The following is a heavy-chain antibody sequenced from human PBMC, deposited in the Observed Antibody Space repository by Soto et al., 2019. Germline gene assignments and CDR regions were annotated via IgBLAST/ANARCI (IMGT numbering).Heavy chain of an antibody. Sequence: EVPLVESGGDLVQPGGSLRLSCAASGFDFRTYWMHWVRQAPGKGLVWVSRISGGGGTTYADSVEGRFTISRDNAKNILYLQMNSLTEEDTAMYYCIRASGVAGTGEYFWGQGTLVTVSS. D-gene: IGHD6-19*01. CDR3: IRASGVAGTGEYF. CDR1: GFDFRTYW. CDR2: ISGGGGT. V-gene: IGHV3-74*02. J-gene: IGHJ4*02.